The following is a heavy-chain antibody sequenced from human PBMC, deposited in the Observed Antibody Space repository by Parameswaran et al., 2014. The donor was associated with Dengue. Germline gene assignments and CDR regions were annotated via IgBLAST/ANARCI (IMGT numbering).Heavy chain of an antibody. CDR3: ARDQRYTYGSDAFDI. CDR2: IYYSGST. J-gene: IGHJ3*02. V-gene: IGHV4-31*02. Sequence: VRQAPGKGLEWIGYIYYSGSTYYNPSLKSRVTISVDTSKNQFSLKLSSVTAADTAVYYCARDQRYTYGSDAFDIWGQGTMVTVSS. D-gene: IGHD5-18*01.